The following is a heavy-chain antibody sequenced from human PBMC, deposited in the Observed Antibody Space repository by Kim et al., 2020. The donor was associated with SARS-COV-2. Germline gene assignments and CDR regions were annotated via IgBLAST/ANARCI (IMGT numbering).Heavy chain of an antibody. CDR2: IFHTGRA. CDR3: ARDVSGIDH. V-gene: IGHV4-30-4*01. D-gene: IGHD3-10*01. Sequence: SETLSLTCTVSGDSINNGNSYWSWIRQPPGKGLEWIGYIFHTGRAYYSSSLMGRVTISVDTSKNQFSLTLTSVTDADTAVYFCARDVSGIDHWGQGTLVTVSA. J-gene: IGHJ5*02. CDR1: GDSINNGNSY.